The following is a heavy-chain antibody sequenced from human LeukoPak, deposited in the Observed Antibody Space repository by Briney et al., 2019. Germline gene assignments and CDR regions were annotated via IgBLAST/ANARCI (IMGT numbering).Heavy chain of an antibody. CDR1: GFIFSDYY. V-gene: IGHV3-11*01. D-gene: IGHD6-13*01. J-gene: IGHJ5*02. Sequence: GGSLRLSCAASGFIFSDYYMSWIRQAPGKGLEWVSYISSSGSTMYYTDSVKGRFTISRDNAKDSPYLQMNSLRAEDTAVYYCAREVGSAAAGSNPPLNWFDPWGQGTLVTVSS. CDR2: ISSSGSTM. CDR3: AREVGSAAAGSNPPLNWFDP.